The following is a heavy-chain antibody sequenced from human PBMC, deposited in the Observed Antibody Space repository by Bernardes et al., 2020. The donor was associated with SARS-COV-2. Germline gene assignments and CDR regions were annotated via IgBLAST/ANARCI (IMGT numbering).Heavy chain of an antibody. CDR2: VSNIGNT. V-gene: IGHV3-23*01. Sequence: GGSLRLSCSTSGFTLGTFAVSWVRQAPGKGLEWVSGVSNIGNTYSAASVKGRFTISSDTSNNNVFLQMNSLRAEDAAVYYCAKDYCGSDCDFLDYWGQGPVVPVSS. J-gene: IGHJ4*02. CDR3: AKDYCGSDCDFLDY. D-gene: IGHD2-21*02. CDR1: GFTLGTFA.